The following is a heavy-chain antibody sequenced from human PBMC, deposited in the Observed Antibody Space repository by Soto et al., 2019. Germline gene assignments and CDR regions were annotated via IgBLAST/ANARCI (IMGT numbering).Heavy chain of an antibody. CDR3: ARSHYVLGAFEI. Sequence: QVQLQESGPGLVKASQTLSLTCTVSGASISSGDYYWSWIRQPPGKGLEWIGYIYYTGSTYYTPSLKSRLTISLDTSKNQFSLELSSVSAADTAVYYCARSHYVLGAFEIWGQGTRVTVSS. CDR1: GASISSGDYY. D-gene: IGHD1-26*01. J-gene: IGHJ3*02. V-gene: IGHV4-30-4*01. CDR2: IYYTGST.